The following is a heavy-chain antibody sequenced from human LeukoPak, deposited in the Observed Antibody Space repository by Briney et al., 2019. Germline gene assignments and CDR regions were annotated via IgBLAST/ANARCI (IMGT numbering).Heavy chain of an antibody. Sequence: SETLSLTCAVSGYSISSGYYWGWIRQPPGKGLEWIGSIYHSGSTYYNPSLKSRVTISVDTSKNQFSLKLSSVTAADMSVYYCARQDIVGATTFDYWGQGTLVTVSS. V-gene: IGHV4-38-2*01. CDR1: GYSISSGYY. J-gene: IGHJ4*02. CDR2: IYHSGST. CDR3: ARQDIVGATTFDY. D-gene: IGHD1-26*01.